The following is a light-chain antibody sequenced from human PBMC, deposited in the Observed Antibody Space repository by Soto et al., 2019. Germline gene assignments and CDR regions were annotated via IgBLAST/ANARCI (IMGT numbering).Light chain of an antibody. CDR1: SSDVGGYDY. CDR2: EVT. J-gene: IGLJ1*01. V-gene: IGLV2-8*01. Sequence: QSALTQPPSASGSPGQSVTISCTGTSSDVGGYDYVSWYQLHPGKAPKLMIYEVTIRPSGVSGRFSGSKSGNTASLTVSGLQAEDEADYYCSSYTGGNPSYVFGTGTKVTVL. CDR3: SSYTGGNPSYV.